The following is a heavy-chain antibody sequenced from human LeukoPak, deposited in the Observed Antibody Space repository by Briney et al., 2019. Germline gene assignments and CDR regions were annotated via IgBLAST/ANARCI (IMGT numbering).Heavy chain of an antibody. CDR2: INPSAGIT. J-gene: IGHJ4*02. Sequence: ASVKVSCKASGYTFTSYHMHWVRQAPGQGLDWMGIINPSAGITTYAQKFQGRVAMTKDTSKNQFSLKLSSVTAADTAVYYCARSHGSGSYYNLNDYWGQGTLVTVSS. V-gene: IGHV1-46*01. CDR1: GYTFTSYH. CDR3: ARSHGSGSYYNLNDY. D-gene: IGHD3-10*01.